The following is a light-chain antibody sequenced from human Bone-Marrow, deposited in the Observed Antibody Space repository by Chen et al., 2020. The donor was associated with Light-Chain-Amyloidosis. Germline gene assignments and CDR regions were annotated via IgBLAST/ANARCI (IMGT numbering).Light chain of an antibody. CDR1: QSVSSY. CDR3: QQRSNWPGFT. J-gene: IGKJ3*01. Sequence: EIVLTQSPATLSLSPGERATLSCRASQSVSSYLAWYQQKPGQAPRLLIYDASNRATGIPARFGGSGSGTDFTLTISSLEPEDFAVYYCQQRSNWPGFTFGPGTKVDIK. V-gene: IGKV3-11*01. CDR2: DAS.